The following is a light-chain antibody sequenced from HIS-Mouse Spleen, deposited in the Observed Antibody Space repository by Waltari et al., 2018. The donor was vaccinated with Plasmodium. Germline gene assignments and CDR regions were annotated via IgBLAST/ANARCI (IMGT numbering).Light chain of an antibody. V-gene: IGLV3-19*01. CDR2: GKN. CDR3: NSRDSSGNHLV. CDR1: SLRSYY. Sequence: SSELTQDPAVSVALGQTVRITFPGDSLRSYYSSWYQQKPGQAPVLVSYGKNNRPSGIPDRFSGSSSGNTASLTITGAQAEDEADYYCNSRDSSGNHLVFGGGTKLTVL. J-gene: IGLJ2*01.